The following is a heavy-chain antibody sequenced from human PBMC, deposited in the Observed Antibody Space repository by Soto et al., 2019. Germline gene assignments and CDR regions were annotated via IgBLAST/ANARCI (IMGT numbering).Heavy chain of an antibody. CDR2: IYSTGAT. CDR1: GGSISGHY. J-gene: IGHJ5*02. Sequence: SETLSLTCTVSGGSISGHYRSWIRQTAGKGLEWIGRIYSTGATSYNPSLNSRVSMSIDTSKNQISLNLTSVTAADTAMYYCARTRVRALAAGESDPWGQGTLVTVSS. D-gene: IGHD6-25*01. CDR3: ARTRVRALAAGESDP. V-gene: IGHV4-4*07.